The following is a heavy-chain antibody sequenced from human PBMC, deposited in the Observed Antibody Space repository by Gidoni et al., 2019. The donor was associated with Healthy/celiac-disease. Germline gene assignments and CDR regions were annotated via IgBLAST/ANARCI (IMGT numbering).Heavy chain of an antibody. CDR3: ARLSGYDPRDY. CDR1: VFTFSSSE. D-gene: IGHD5-12*01. Sequence: EVQLVESRGGLVPRGGSLRLSSAASVFTFSSSEMNWVRPAPGKGLEWVSYISSSGSTIYYADSVKGRFTISRDNAKNSLYLQMNSLRAEDTSVYYCARLSGYDPRDYWGQGTLGTVSS. V-gene: IGHV3-48*03. CDR2: ISSSGSTI. J-gene: IGHJ4*02.